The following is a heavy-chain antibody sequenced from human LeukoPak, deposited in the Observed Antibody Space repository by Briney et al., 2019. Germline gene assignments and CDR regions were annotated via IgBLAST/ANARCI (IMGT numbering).Heavy chain of an antibody. D-gene: IGHD2-2*01. CDR1: GFTFNNAW. CDR3: TTDGVVVVPAAMPGDY. CDR2: IKSKTDGGTT. J-gene: IGHJ4*02. V-gene: IGHV3-15*01. Sequence: PGGSLRLSCAASGFTFNNAWMSWVRQAPGKGLEWVGRIKSKTDGGTTEYAAPVKGRFTISRDDSKNTLYLQMNSLKTEDTAVYYCTTDGVVVVPAAMPGDYWGQGTLVTASS.